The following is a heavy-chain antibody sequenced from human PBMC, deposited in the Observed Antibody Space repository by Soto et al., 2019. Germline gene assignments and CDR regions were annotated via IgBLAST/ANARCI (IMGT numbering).Heavy chain of an antibody. J-gene: IGHJ4*02. CDR3: ARELSGWGSDF. D-gene: IGHD6-19*01. CDR1: DDSISSFY. CDR2: VHYTGST. Sequence: SETLSLTCTVSDDSISSFYWNWIRQPPGKGLEWIGYVHYTGSTGYNPSLKSRATISIDTAKSQFSLKLTSVTPADTAVYFCARELSGWGSDFWGQGTLVTVSS. V-gene: IGHV4-59*01.